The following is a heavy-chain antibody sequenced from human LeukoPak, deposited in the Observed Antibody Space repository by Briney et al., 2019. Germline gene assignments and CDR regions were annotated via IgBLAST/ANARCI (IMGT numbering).Heavy chain of an antibody. V-gene: IGHV7-4-1*02. CDR3: ARASLQLAYCGGDCLLDY. J-gene: IGHJ4*02. CDR2: INTNTGNP. CDR1: GYTFTSYA. D-gene: IGHD2-21*02. Sequence: WASVKVSCKASGYTFTSYAMNWVRQAPGQGLEWMGWINTNTGNPTYAQGFTGRFVFSLDTSVSTAYLQISSLKAEDTAVYYCARASLQLAYCGGDCLLDYWGQGTLVTVSS.